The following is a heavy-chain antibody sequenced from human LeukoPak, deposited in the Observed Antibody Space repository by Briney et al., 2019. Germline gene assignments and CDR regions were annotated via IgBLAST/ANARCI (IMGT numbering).Heavy chain of an antibody. CDR1: GFTFSGYA. V-gene: IGHV3-64*01. D-gene: IGHD3-22*01. CDR3: ARGVGYFDSTGYFMYYFDY. Sequence: GGSLRLSCAASGFTFSGYAMHWGRQAPGKGLEYVSAISDNGGSTNYANSVKGRFTISRANSKNTVYLQMGSLRPEDMAVYYCARGVGYFDSTGYFMYYFDYWGQGALVTVSS. CDR2: ISDNGGST. J-gene: IGHJ4*02.